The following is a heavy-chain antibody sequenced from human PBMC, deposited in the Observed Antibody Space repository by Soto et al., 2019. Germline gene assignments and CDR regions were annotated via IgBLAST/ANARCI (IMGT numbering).Heavy chain of an antibody. CDR2: IDTSSTKI. D-gene: IGHD3-3*01. V-gene: IGHV3-11*01. J-gene: IGHJ4*02. Sequence: QVQLVESGGDLVKPGGSLRLSCAASGYTLSDYYLSWIRQAPGKGLEWISYIDTSSTKIYYADSVRGRFTISSDNGKNSLFLEMNNLRVEDTAVYFCASHYDLWTGYLSPVDYWGRGTLVTVSS. CDR1: GYTLSDYY. CDR3: ASHYDLWTGYLSPVDY.